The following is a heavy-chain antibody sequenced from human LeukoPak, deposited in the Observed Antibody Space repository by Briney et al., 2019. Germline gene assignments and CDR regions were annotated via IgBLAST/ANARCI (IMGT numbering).Heavy chain of an antibody. D-gene: IGHD1-26*01. J-gene: IGHJ4*02. CDR3: ARDSKELYFDY. V-gene: IGHV1-18*01. CDR2: IRAYNGNT. CDR1: GYTFTSYD. Sequence: ASVKVSCKASGYTFTSYDINWVRQATGQGLGWMGWIRAYNGNTNYAQKLQGRVTMTTDTSTSTAYMELRSLRSDDTAVYYCARDSKELYFDYWGQGTLVTVSS.